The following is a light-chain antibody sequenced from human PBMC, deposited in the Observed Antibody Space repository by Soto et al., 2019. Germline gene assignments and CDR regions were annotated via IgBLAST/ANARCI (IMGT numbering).Light chain of an antibody. CDR3: SSYTGGITSV. CDR1: SSDVGDYNY. Sequence: QSALTQPASVAGSPGQSITISCTGTSSDVGDYNYVSWYQHHPGKAPKLMIYEVSSRPSGVSNRFSGSKSGNTASLVISGLQAEDEADYYCSSYTGGITSVFGTGTKVTVL. CDR2: EVS. J-gene: IGLJ1*01. V-gene: IGLV2-14*01.